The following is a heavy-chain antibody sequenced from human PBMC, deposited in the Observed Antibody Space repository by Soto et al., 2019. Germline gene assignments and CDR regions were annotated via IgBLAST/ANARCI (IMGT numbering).Heavy chain of an antibody. D-gene: IGHD2-15*01. CDR3: ARDGYCSGGSCYYYGMDV. Sequence: GGSLRLSCAASGFTFSSYAMHWVRQAPGKGLEWVAVISYDGSNKYYADSVKGQFTISRDNAKNTLYLQMNSLRAEDTAVYYCARDGYCSGGSCYYYGMDVWGQGTTVTAP. J-gene: IGHJ6*02. CDR2: ISYDGSNK. CDR1: GFTFSSYA. V-gene: IGHV3-30-3*01.